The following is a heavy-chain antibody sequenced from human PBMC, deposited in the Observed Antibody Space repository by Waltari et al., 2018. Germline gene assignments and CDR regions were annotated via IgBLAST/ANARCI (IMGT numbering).Heavy chain of an antibody. CDR1: GGSFSGYY. J-gene: IGHJ4*02. CDR2: INHSGST. CDR3: ARGWELPLDY. Sequence: QVQLQQWGAGLLKPSETLSLTCAVYGGSFSGYYWSWIRQPPGKGLEWIGEINHSGSTNYNPSLKSRVTISVDTSKNQFSLKLSSVTAADTAVYYCARGWELPLDYWGQGTLVTVSS. V-gene: IGHV4-34*01. D-gene: IGHD3-10*01.